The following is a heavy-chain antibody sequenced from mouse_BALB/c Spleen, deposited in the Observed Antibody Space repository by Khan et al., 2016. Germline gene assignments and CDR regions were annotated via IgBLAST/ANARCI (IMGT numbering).Heavy chain of an antibody. D-gene: IGHD1-1*01. J-gene: IGHJ4*01. Sequence: EVQLQESGPGLVKPSQSLSLTCTVTGYSITSDYAWNWIRQFPGNRLEWMGYISYSGSTSYNPSLKSRISITRDTSKKQFFLQLNSVTSEDTATYYCARSYYGDKDAMVYWGQGTSVTVSS. CDR3: ARSYYGDKDAMVY. V-gene: IGHV3-2*02. CDR1: GYSITSDYA. CDR2: ISYSGST.